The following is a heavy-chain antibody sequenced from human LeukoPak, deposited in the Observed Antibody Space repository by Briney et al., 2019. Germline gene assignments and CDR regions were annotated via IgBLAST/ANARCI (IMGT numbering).Heavy chain of an antibody. J-gene: IGHJ3*02. Sequence: ASVTVSCKASGYTFTSYDINWVRQATGQGLEWMGWMNPNSGNTGYAQKFQGRVTMTRNTSISTAYMELSSLRSEDTAVYYCARVRYSSSWGDAFDIWGQGTMVTVSS. V-gene: IGHV1-8*01. D-gene: IGHD6-13*01. CDR1: GYTFTSYD. CDR3: ARVRYSSSWGDAFDI. CDR2: MNPNSGNT.